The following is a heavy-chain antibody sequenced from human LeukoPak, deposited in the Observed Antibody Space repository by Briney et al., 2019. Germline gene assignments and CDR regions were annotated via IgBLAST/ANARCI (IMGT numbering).Heavy chain of an antibody. CDR2: IKQDGSEK. V-gene: IGHV3-7*01. D-gene: IGHD5-18*01. CDR3: ARDLSERYSYGSD. Sequence: GGSLRLSCAASGFTFSSYWMSWVRQAPGKGLEWVANIKQDGSEKYYVDSVKGRFTISRDNAKNSLYLQMNSLRAEDTAVYYCARDLSERYSYGSDWGQGTLVTVSS. J-gene: IGHJ4*02. CDR1: GFTFSSYW.